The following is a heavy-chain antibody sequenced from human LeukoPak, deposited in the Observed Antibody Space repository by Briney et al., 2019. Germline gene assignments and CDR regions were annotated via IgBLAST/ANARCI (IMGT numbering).Heavy chain of an antibody. CDR1: GGTFSSYA. V-gene: IGHV1-69*05. J-gene: IGHJ6*03. CDR3: ATNRDCSGASCYPYYYYYMDV. D-gene: IGHD2-15*01. CDR2: IIPIFGTA. Sequence: SVKVSCKASGGTFSSYAISWVRQAPGQGLEWMGRIIPIFGTANYAQKFQGRVTITTDESTSTAYMELSSLRPEDTAVYYCATNRDCSGASCYPYYYYYMDVWGKGTTVTVSS.